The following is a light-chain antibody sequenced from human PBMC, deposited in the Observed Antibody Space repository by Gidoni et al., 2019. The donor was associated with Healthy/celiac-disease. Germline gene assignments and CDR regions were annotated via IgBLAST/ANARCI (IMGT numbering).Light chain of an antibody. V-gene: IGKV1-39*01. CDR1: QSISSY. CDR2: AAS. J-gene: IGKJ2*01. CDR3: QQSYSTPRT. Sequence: DIQMTQSPSSLSASVGDRVTITCRASQSISSYLNWYQQKPGKAPKLLIYAASSLQSGVPSRFSGSGSGTDVTLTISSLQPEDVATYYCQQSYSTPRTCGQGTKLEIK.